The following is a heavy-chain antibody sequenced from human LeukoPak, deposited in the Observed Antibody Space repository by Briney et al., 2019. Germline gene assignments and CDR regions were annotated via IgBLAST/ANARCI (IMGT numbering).Heavy chain of an antibody. CDR1: GVSISSGGYY. CDR2: IYYSGST. V-gene: IGHV4-31*03. D-gene: IGHD2-2*01. J-gene: IGHJ3*02. Sequence: PSETLSLTCTVSGVSISSGGYYWSWIRQHPGKGLEWIGYIYYSGSTYYNPSLKSRVTISVDTSKNQFSLKLSSVTAADTAVYYCARRYHCSSTSCLGAFDIWGQGTMVTVSS. CDR3: ARRYHCSSTSCLGAFDI.